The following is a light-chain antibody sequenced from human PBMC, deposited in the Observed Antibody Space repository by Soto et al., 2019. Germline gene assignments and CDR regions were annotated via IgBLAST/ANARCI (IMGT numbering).Light chain of an antibody. CDR2: DVT. Sequence: QSALTQPASVSGSPGQSITISCTGTSSDVGGYNFVSWYQHHPGKAPKLIIYDVTNRPSGISNRFSGSKSGNTASLTISGLQAEDEADYSCTSNTSSITYVFRTGTKVPVL. CDR3: TSNTSSITYV. CDR1: SSDVGGYNF. J-gene: IGLJ1*01. V-gene: IGLV2-14*03.